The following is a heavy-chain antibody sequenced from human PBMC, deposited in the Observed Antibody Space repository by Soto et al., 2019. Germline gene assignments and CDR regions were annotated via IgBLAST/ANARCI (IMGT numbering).Heavy chain of an antibody. CDR2: ITGSGRTT. CDR1: GFTFSSYA. V-gene: IGHV3-23*01. Sequence: GGSLRLSCVASGFTFSSYAMNWARQSPGKGLEWVSAITGSGRTTFYADSVKGRFAISRDNSKNTLYLQMDSLRADDTAIYYCAKDLKRGCDPLYSYGTDVWGQGTTVTVSS. CDR3: AKDLKRGCDPLYSYGTDV. D-gene: IGHD3-16*02. J-gene: IGHJ6*02.